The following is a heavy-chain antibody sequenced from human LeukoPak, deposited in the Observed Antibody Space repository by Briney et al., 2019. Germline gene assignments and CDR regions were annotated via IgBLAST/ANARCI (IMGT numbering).Heavy chain of an antibody. CDR3: ARQSSTFGRPAPDYYYMDV. CDR1: GFTFSSYE. D-gene: IGHD2-2*01. V-gene: IGHV3-48*03. CDR2: ISSSGSTI. Sequence: GGSLRLSCAASGFTFSSYEMNWVRQAPGKGLEWVSYISSSGSTIYYADSVKGRFTISRDNAKNSLYLQMNSLRAEDTAVYYCARQSSTFGRPAPDYYYMDVWGKGTTVTISS. J-gene: IGHJ6*03.